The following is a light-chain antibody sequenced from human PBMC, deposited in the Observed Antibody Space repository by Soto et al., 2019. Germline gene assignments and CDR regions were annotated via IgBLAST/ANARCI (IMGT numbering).Light chain of an antibody. J-gene: IGKJ2*01. CDR3: QQYNGH. CDR2: GAS. V-gene: IGKV1-5*01. Sequence: DMQMTLSPSTLSASVGDRVTITCRASQSINTWLAWYQQKPGKAPKLLIYGASSLESGVPSRFSGSGSGTEFTLTISSLQPDDFATYYCQQYNGHFGQGTK. CDR1: QSINTW.